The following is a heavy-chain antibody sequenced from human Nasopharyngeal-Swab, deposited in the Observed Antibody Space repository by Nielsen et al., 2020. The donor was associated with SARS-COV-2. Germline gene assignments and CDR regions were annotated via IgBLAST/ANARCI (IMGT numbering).Heavy chain of an antibody. CDR2: IGDKAHNYAT. D-gene: IGHD4/OR15-4a*01. J-gene: IGHJ4*02. CDR3: TTDYYFDY. Sequence: GASLKISCAASGFGFSGSAIHWDRPASGKGLEWVGRIGDKAHNYATTYAASVKGRFTISRDDSKNTAFLQMDSLNTEDTALYYCTTDYYFDYWGQGTLVTVSS. V-gene: IGHV3-73*01. CDR1: GFGFSGSA.